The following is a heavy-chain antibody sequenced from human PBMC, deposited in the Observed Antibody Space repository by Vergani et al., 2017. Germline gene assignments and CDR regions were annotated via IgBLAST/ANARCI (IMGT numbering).Heavy chain of an antibody. V-gene: IGHV1-8*02. CDR1: GYTFTGYY. CDR3: ARGSSWYSVIDAFDI. Sequence: QVQLVQSGAEVKKPGASVKVSCKASGYTFTGYYMHWVRQAPGQGLEWMGWMNPNSGNTGYAQKFQGRVTMTRNTSISTAYMELSSLRSEDTAVYYCARGSSWYSVIDAFDIWGQGTMVTVSS. CDR2: MNPNSGNT. D-gene: IGHD6-13*01. J-gene: IGHJ3*02.